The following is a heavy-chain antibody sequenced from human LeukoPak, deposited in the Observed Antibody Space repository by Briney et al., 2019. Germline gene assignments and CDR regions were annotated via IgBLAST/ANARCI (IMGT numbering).Heavy chain of an antibody. Sequence: ASVKLSCKTSGYTCTAYDMHWVRQAPGQGLKFVGWIYPPTGGTVLAGKFQGRVTMTRDTSIAAAYMELSGLTFDDTAVYYCVRENWYYDHWGQGTLVPVSS. CDR2: IYPPTGGT. CDR1: GYTCTAYD. D-gene: IGHD3-16*01. V-gene: IGHV1-2*02. CDR3: VRENWYYDH. J-gene: IGHJ4*02.